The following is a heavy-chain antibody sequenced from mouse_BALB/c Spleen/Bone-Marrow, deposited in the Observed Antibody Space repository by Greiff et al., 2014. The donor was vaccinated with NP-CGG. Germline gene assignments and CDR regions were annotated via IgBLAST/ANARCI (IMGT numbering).Heavy chain of an antibody. J-gene: IGHJ3*01. CDR3: ARWLLREGLAY. CDR2: INPYNGGT. CDR1: GYSFTGYT. V-gene: IGHV1-18*01. D-gene: IGHD2-3*01. Sequence: EVQLQQSGPELVKPGASMKISCKASGYSFTGYTMNWVKQSHGKNLERIGLINPYNGGTSYNQKFKGKATLTVDKSSSTAYMELLSLTSEDSAVYYCARWLLREGLAYWGQGTLVTVSA.